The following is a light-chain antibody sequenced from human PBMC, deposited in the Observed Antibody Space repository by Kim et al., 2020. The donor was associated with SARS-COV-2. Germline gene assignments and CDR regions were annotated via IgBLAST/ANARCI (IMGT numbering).Light chain of an antibody. J-gene: IGLJ3*02. CDR1: ALPKQY. Sequence: SYELTQPPSVSVSPGQTARITCSGDALPKQYAYWFQKKPGQAPVVVIYEDSERPSGIPERFSGSSSGTTVTLTISGVQAEDEADYYCQSADSSDTYWVFG. CDR3: QSADSSDTYWV. CDR2: EDS. V-gene: IGLV3-25*03.